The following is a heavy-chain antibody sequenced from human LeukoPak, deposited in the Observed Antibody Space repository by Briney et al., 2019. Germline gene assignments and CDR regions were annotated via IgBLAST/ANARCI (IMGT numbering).Heavy chain of an antibody. CDR2: IYHSGRT. J-gene: IGHJ4*02. V-gene: IGHV4-4*02. CDR1: GGSISSSNW. CDR3: ARDGLGYCSGGSCFRAGDFDY. D-gene: IGHD2-15*01. Sequence: SETLSLTCAVSGGSISSSNWWSWVRQPPGKGLERIGEIYHSGRTNYNPSLKSRVTISIDKSKNQFYLNLSSVTAADTAVYDCARDGLGYCSGGSCFRAGDFDYWGQGILVTV.